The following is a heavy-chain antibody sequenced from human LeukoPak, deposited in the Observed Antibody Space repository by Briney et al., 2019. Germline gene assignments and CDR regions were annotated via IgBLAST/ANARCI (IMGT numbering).Heavy chain of an antibody. CDR2: IYYSGST. J-gene: IGHJ6*02. Sequence: SETLSLTCTVSGGSLSSYYWSWIRQPPGKGLEWIGYIYYSGSTNYNPSLKSRVTISVDTSKNQFSLKLSSVTAADTAVYYCARDYMTTVANYYYYYGMDVWGQGTTVTVSS. CDR1: GGSLSSYY. V-gene: IGHV4-59*01. D-gene: IGHD4-11*01. CDR3: ARDYMTTVANYYYYYGMDV.